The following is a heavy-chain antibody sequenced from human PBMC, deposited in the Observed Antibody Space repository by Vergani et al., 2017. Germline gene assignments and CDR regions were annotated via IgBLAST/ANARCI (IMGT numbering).Heavy chain of an antibody. CDR1: GFTFSSYG. V-gene: IGHV3-30*18. D-gene: IGHD3-10*01. CDR3: AKDRPPKSTRVRYNDY. J-gene: IGHJ4*02. CDR2: ISSDGSNN. Sequence: QVQLVESGGGVVQPGRSLRLSCAASGFTFSSYGMHWVRQAPGKGLEWVAVISSDGSNNYYADSVKGRFTISRDNSKNTLYLQMNSLRAEDTAVYYCAKDRPPKSTRVRYNDYWGQGTLVTVSA.